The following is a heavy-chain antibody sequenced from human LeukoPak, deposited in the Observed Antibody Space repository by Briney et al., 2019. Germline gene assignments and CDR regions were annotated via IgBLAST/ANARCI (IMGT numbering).Heavy chain of an antibody. CDR3: AKLGPVFWDDF. V-gene: IGHV3-23*01. D-gene: IGHD1-26*01. CDR1: GLTFRSYA. CDR2: ISGSGSRT. Sequence: GRFLRLSCAASGLTFRSYALSWVRQAPGRGLEWVSTISGSGSRTYYADSVKGRFTISRDNSNDTLYLQMNSLRAEDTAVYYCAKLGPVFWDDFWGQGPLVTVSS. J-gene: IGHJ4*02.